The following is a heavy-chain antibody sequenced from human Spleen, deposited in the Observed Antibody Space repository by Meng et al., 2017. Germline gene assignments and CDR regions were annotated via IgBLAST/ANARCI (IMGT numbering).Heavy chain of an antibody. Sequence: GESLKISCAASRFTFDNFAMTWVRQPPGKGLEWVSGISGSGDTTFYADSVKGRFTISRDNSKNTLYLQMNSLRVEDTAIYYCAKDSGYDFWSGYYRGWFDPWGQGTRVTVSS. CDR3: AKDSGYDFWSGYYRGWFDP. J-gene: IGHJ5*02. D-gene: IGHD3-3*01. V-gene: IGHV3-23*01. CDR1: RFTFDNFA. CDR2: ISGSGDTT.